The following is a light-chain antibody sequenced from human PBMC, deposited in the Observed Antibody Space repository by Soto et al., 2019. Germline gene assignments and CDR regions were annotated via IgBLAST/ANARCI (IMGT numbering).Light chain of an antibody. Sequence: DIQMTQSPSSMSASVGNRVTITCQASQDIATYLNWYQQKPGRAPRLLIYGSSNLQGGVPSRFSGSGSGTDFTLTISSLMPEDFATYYCQQGYSTPVTFGQGTRLEIK. V-gene: IGKV1-39*01. CDR1: QDIATY. CDR2: GSS. CDR3: QQGYSTPVT. J-gene: IGKJ5*01.